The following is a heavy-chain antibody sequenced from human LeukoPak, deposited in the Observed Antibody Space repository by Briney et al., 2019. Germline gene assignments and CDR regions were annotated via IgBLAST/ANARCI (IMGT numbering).Heavy chain of an antibody. CDR2: IIPILGIA. D-gene: IGHD3-10*01. CDR1: GGTFSSYA. Sequence: SVKVSCKASGGTFSSYAISWVRQAPGQGLEWMGRIIPILGIANYAQKFQGRVTITADKSTSTAYMELSSLRSEDTAVYYCAKDSHALYGGEVDYWGQGTLVTVSS. CDR3: AKDSHALYGGEVDY. J-gene: IGHJ4*02. V-gene: IGHV1-69*04.